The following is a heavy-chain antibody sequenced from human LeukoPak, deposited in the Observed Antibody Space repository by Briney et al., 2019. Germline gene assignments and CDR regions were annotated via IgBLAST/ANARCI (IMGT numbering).Heavy chain of an antibody. CDR2: ISGSGGST. D-gene: IGHD3-9*01. CDR3: SRRRHTRFLRSPYYFDY. J-gene: IGHJ4*02. CDR1: GFTFSSYA. V-gene: IGHV3-23*01. Sequence: PGGSLRLSCAASGFTFSSYAMSWVRQAPGKGLEWVSAISGSGGSTYYADSVKGRFTISRDNSKNTLYLQMNSLRAEDTAFFFSSRRRHTRFLRSPYYFDYWGQGTLVTVSS.